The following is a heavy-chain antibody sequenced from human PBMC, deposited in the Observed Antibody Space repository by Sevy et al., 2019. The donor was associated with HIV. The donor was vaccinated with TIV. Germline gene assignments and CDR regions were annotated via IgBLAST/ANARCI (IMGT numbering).Heavy chain of an antibody. CDR1: GFTFNSYG. CDR2: IWYDGSNQ. J-gene: IGHJ6*02. Sequence: GGSLRLSCAASGFTFNSYGMHWVRQAPGKGLEWVAVIWYDGSNQYYEDSVKGRLTISRDNSKNTLYLQMNSLRAEDTAVYFCARVDYQYYYYAMDVWGQGTTVTVSS. CDR3: ARVDYQYYYYAMDV. V-gene: IGHV3-33*01. D-gene: IGHD4-17*01.